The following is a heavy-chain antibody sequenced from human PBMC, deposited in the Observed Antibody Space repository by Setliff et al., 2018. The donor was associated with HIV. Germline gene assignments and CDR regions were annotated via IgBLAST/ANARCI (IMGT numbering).Heavy chain of an antibody. Sequence: GGSLRLSCVASGFTFSSDGMHWVRQAPGKELEWVAVISSDGNDKYNADSVNGRFTISRDNSENTLYLQMNGLRSEDTAVYYCARVTSDSSGYYWGYYFDYWGQGTRVTVSS. D-gene: IGHD3-22*01. CDR3: ARVTSDSSGYYWGYYFDY. J-gene: IGHJ4*02. V-gene: IGHV3-30*19. CDR1: GFTFSSDG. CDR2: ISSDGNDK.